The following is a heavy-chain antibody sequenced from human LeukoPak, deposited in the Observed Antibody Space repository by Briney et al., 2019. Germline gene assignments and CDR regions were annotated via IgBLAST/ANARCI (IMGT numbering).Heavy chain of an antibody. CDR3: AREGRGRRGYSGYVQTWFDP. Sequence: SETLSLTCTVSGGSISSYYWSWIRQPAGKELEWIGRIYTSGSTNYNPSLKSRVTMSVDTSKNQFSLKLSSVTAADTAVYYCAREGRGRRGYSGYVQTWFDPWGQGTLVTVSS. CDR2: IYTSGST. CDR1: GGSISSYY. V-gene: IGHV4-4*07. D-gene: IGHD5-12*01. J-gene: IGHJ5*02.